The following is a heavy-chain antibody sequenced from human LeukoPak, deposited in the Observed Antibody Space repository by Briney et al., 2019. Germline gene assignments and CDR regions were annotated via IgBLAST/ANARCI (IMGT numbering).Heavy chain of an antibody. CDR2: IYTSGST. D-gene: IGHD3-3*01. CDR1: GGSISSYY. J-gene: IGHJ6*03. V-gene: IGHV4-4*07. Sequence: PSETLSLTCTVSGGSISSYYWSWIRQPAGKGLEWIGRIYTSGSTNYNPSLKSRVTMSVDTSKNQFSLKLSSVTAADTAVYYCARVYHHDFWSTDYYYYMDVWGKGTTVTVSS. CDR3: ARVYHHDFWSTDYYYYMDV.